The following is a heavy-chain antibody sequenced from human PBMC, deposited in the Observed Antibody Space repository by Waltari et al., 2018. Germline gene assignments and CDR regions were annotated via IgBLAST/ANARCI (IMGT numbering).Heavy chain of an antibody. Sequence: QVQLQESGPGLVKPSETLSLTCAVSGYSISSGSYWGWIRQPPGKGLEWIGSIYHSGSTYYNPSLKSRVTISVDTSKNQFSLKLSSVTAADTAVYYCASAEWDLLDYWGQGTLVTVSS. J-gene: IGHJ4*02. D-gene: IGHD1-26*01. V-gene: IGHV4-38-2*01. CDR1: GYSISSGSY. CDR3: ASAEWDLLDY. CDR2: IYHSGST.